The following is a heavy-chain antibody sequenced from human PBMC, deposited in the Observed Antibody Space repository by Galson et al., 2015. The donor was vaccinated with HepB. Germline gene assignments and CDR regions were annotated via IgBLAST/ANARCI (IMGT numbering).Heavy chain of an antibody. D-gene: IGHD2-2*01. V-gene: IGHV4-59*01. CDR3: ARGVVVPAAIFDY. CDR1: GGSISSYY. Sequence: ATLSLPCPVSGGSISSYYWRWLRQPPGKGLEWIGYIYYSGSTNYNPSLKSRVTISVDTSKNQFSLKLSSVTAADTAVYYCARGVVVPAAIFDYWGQGTLVTVSS. J-gene: IGHJ4*02. CDR2: IYYSGST.